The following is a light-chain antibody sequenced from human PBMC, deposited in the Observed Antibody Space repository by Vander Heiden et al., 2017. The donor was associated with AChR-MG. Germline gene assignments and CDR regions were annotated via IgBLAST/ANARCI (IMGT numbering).Light chain of an antibody. J-gene: IGLJ2*01. V-gene: IGLV7-46*01. CDR1: TGTVATYHY. Sequence: QAVVTQEPSVTVSPGGTVTLTCDSSTGTVATYHYPYWFQQKPGQAPRTLIYDTDKKKSWTPARFSGSLLGDKAALTLSGAQPEDEADYYCLLSYSAGRPVFGGGTKLTVL. CDR2: DTD. CDR3: LLSYSAGRPV.